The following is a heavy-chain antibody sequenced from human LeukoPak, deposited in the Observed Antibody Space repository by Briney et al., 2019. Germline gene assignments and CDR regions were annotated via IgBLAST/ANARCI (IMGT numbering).Heavy chain of an antibody. CDR2: MNPNSGNT. V-gene: IGHV1-8*01. CDR3: ARGLGPDSSSWYYFDY. CDR1: GYTFTSYD. D-gene: IGHD6-13*01. Sequence: ASVKVSCKASGYTFTSYDINWVRQATGQGLEWMGWMNPNSGNTGYAQKFQGRVTMTRNTSISTAYTELGSLRSEDTAVYYCARGLGPDSSSWYYFDYWGQGTLVTVSS. J-gene: IGHJ4*02.